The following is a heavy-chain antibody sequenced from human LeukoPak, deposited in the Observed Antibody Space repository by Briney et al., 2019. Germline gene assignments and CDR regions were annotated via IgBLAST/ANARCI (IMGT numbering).Heavy chain of an antibody. CDR2: INPSGGST. J-gene: IGHJ4*02. Sequence: GASVKVSCKASGYTFTSYYMHWVRQAPGQGLEWMGIINPSGGSTSYAQKFQGRVTMARDTSTSTVYMELSSLRSEDTAVYYCAKGAIYKNSVWDYFDYLGQGTLVTVSS. V-gene: IGHV1-46*01. CDR3: AKGAIYKNSVWDYFDY. D-gene: IGHD5-24*01. CDR1: GYTFTSYY.